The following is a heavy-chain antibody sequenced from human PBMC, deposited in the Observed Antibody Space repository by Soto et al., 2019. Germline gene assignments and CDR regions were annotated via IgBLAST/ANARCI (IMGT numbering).Heavy chain of an antibody. CDR3: ARELPQRQGRNMDV. V-gene: IGHV4-31*03. Sequence: SETLSLTFTVTGGSMTSGDQYWTWIRHRPGEGLEGFGYINHRGSLYYNPSLKSRVSMSVGTSKNQFSLNLSSVTAADTAVYYCARELPQRQGRNMDVWGQGTTVT. CDR2: INHRGSL. D-gene: IGHD1-1*01. J-gene: IGHJ6*02. CDR1: GGSMTSGDQY.